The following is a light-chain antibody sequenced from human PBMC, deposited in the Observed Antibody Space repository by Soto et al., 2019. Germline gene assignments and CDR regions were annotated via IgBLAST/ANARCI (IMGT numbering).Light chain of an antibody. CDR2: EVS. J-gene: IGLJ2*01. V-gene: IGLV2-8*01. Sequence: QSALTQPPSASGSPGQSVTISCTGTSSDVGGYDYVSWYQQHPGKAPKLIIYEVSKRPSGVPDRFSGSKSGNTASLTVSGLQAEDEADYYCQSFDISLNVVLFGGGTKLTVL. CDR1: SSDVGGYDY. CDR3: QSFDISLNVVL.